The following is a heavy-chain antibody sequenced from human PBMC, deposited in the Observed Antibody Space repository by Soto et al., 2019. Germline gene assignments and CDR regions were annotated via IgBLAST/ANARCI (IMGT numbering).Heavy chain of an antibody. Sequence: QITLKESGPTLVKPTQTLTLTCTFSGFSLSSTRMAVGWIRQPPGKALEWLALIYWDDDKRYSPFRKSRLPTPKDNSKTLVVLTMSNMDPVDTARYYCAHIVVAGLGYYFDYWGQGTLVTVSS. D-gene: IGHD6-19*01. CDR3: AHIVVAGLGYYFDY. CDR2: IYWDDDK. V-gene: IGHV2-5*02. CDR1: GFSLSSTRMA. J-gene: IGHJ4*02.